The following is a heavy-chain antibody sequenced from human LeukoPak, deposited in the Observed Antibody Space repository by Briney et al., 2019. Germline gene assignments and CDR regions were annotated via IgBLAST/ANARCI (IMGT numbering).Heavy chain of an antibody. CDR3: ARRRFVRGPDVVNPFDY. CDR1: GGSFSGYY. V-gene: IGHV4-59*08. J-gene: IGHJ4*02. D-gene: IGHD2-8*01. CDR2: IYYSGST. Sequence: SETLSLTCAVYGGSFSGYYWSWIRQPPGKGLEWIGYIYYSGSTNYKPSLKSRVTISVDTSKNQFSLKLSSVTAADTAVYYCARRRFVRGPDVVNPFDYWGQGTLVTVSS.